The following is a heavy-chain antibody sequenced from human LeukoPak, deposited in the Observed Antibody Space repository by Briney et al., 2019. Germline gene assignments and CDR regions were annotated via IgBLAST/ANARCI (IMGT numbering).Heavy chain of an antibody. Sequence: GGSLRLSCTASGFAFRSHAMHWVRQAPGQGLEWVAFIRYDGSKKFYADSVKGRFTISRDNPKNTLYLQMNSLRAEDTAVYYCAKIPYGDYVLDYYYYMDVWGKGTTVTISS. V-gene: IGHV3-30*02. CDR3: AKIPYGDYVLDYYYYMDV. D-gene: IGHD4-17*01. J-gene: IGHJ6*03. CDR2: IRYDGSKK. CDR1: GFAFRSHA.